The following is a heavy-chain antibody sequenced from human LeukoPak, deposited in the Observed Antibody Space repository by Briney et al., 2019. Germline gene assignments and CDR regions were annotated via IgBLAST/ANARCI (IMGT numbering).Heavy chain of an antibody. CDR1: GGSISSGSYY. Sequence: SSETLSLTCTVSGGSISSGSYYWSWTRQPAGKGLEWIGRIYTSGSTNYNPSLKSRVTISVDTSKNQFSLKLSSVTAADTAVYYCARDRDYGDSFDYWGQGTLVTVSS. CDR2: IYTSGST. J-gene: IGHJ4*02. CDR3: ARDRDYGDSFDY. V-gene: IGHV4-61*02. D-gene: IGHD4-17*01.